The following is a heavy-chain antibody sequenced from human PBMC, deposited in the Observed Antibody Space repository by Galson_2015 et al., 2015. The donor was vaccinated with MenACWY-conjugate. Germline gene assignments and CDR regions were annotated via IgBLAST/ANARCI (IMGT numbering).Heavy chain of an antibody. D-gene: IGHD1-26*01. Sequence: SLRLSCAASGFIFSSFAMRWVRQAPGKGLEWVSTFSGSSGSTYYADPVKGRFTISRDNSKKTLYLQMNSLRAEDTAVYYCAKGTEWDLRGFDYWGQGTLVTVSS. CDR1: GFIFSSFA. V-gene: IGHV3-23*01. CDR2: FSGSSGST. CDR3: AKGTEWDLRGFDY. J-gene: IGHJ4*02.